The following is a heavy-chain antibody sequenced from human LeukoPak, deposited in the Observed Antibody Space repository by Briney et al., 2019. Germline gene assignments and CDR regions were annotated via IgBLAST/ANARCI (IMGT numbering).Heavy chain of an antibody. CDR2: IYYSGST. J-gene: IGHJ6*02. Sequence: PSETLSLTCTVSGGSISSGGYYWSWIRQHPGKGLEWIGYIYYSGSTYYNXXLKSRVTISVDTSKNQFSLKLSSVTAADTAVYYCARSGRRGIMDVWGQGTTVTVSS. CDR1: GGSISSGGYY. CDR3: ARSGRRGIMDV. D-gene: IGHD2-15*01. V-gene: IGHV4-31*03.